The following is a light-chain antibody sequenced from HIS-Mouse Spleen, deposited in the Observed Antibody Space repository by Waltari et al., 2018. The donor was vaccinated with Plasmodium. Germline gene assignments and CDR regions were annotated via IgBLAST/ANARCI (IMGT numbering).Light chain of an antibody. J-gene: IGLJ2*01. V-gene: IGLV2-11*01. CDR3: CSYAGSYTLV. CDR1: SRYVGGYHD. Sequence: QSALTQPRSVSGSPGQSVTISCTGTSRYVGGYHDFCWYQQHLGKAPKLMIYDVSKRPSGVPDRFSGSKSGNTASLTISGLQAEDEADYYCCSYAGSYTLVFGGGTKLTVL. CDR2: DVS.